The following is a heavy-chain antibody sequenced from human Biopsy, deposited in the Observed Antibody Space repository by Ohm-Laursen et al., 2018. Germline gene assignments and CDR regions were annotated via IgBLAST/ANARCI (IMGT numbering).Heavy chain of an antibody. CDR3: ARVGAGAPSIDYFDY. Sequence: TLSLTCTVSGGYIGGFFWSWIRQPPGKGLEWIGYIYYSGSTNYNPSLRSRVTISVDRSKNQFSLELSSVTAADTAVYYCARVGAGAPSIDYFDYWGQGALVTVSS. J-gene: IGHJ4*02. CDR2: IYYSGST. V-gene: IGHV4-59*01. CDR1: GGYIGGFF. D-gene: IGHD1-26*01.